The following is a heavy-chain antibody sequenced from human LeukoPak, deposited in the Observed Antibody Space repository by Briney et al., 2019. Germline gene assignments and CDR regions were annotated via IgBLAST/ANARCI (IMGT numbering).Heavy chain of an antibody. CDR2: IYHSGST. Sequence: PSETLSLTCTVSGGSISSGGYYWSWIRQPPGKGLEWIGYIYHSGSTHYNPSLKSRVTISVDRSKNQFSLKLSSVTAADTAVYYCATYHLFGSSSWYGNYWGQGTLVTVSS. V-gene: IGHV4-30-2*01. D-gene: IGHD6-13*01. CDR1: GGSISSGGYY. CDR3: ATYHLFGSSSWYGNY. J-gene: IGHJ4*02.